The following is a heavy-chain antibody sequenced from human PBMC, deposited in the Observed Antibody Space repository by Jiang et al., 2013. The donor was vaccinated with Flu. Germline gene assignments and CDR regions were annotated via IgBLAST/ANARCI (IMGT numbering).Heavy chain of an antibody. CDR3: AHRRGQWGAFDI. V-gene: IGHV2-5*02. CDR2: LYWGDDE. CDR1: GFSPDSSGEG. Sequence: KPTQTLTLTCTFSGFSPDSSGEGVGWIRQPPGKALEWLALLYWGDDERYRPSLKTRLTITKDTSKSQVVLTVTNVDPADTATYYCAHRRGQWGAFDIWGQGTMVTVSS. D-gene: IGHD2-8*01. J-gene: IGHJ3*02.